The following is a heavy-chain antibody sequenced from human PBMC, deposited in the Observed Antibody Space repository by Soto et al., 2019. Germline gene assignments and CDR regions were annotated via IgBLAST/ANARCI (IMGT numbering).Heavy chain of an antibody. CDR2: ISSSSSTI. Sequence: GGSLRLSCAASGFTFSSYSMNWVRQAPGKGLEWVSYISSSSSTIYYADSVKGRFTISRDNAKNSLYLQMNSLRDEDTAGYYCARESIAVAQRGDYWGQGTLVTVSS. CDR1: GFTFSSYS. CDR3: ARESIAVAQRGDY. D-gene: IGHD6-19*01. J-gene: IGHJ4*02. V-gene: IGHV3-48*02.